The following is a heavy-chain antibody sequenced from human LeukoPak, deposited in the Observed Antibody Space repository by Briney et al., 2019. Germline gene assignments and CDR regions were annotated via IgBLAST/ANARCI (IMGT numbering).Heavy chain of an antibody. CDR2: IYYSGST. CDR3: ARDGRGYYDSSGSFDY. Sequence: SETLSLTCTVSGGSISSYYWSWIRQPPGKGLEWIGYIYYSGSTNYNPSLKSRVTISVDTSKNQFSLKLSSVTAADTAVYYCARDGRGYYDSSGSFDYWGQGTLITVSS. D-gene: IGHD3-22*01. V-gene: IGHV4-59*01. J-gene: IGHJ4*02. CDR1: GGSISSYY.